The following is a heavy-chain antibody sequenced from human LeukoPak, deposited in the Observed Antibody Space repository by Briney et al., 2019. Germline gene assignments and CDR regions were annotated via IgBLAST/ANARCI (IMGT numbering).Heavy chain of an antibody. CDR3: ARGRNDNGGMFFDS. CDR2: ISYSGYT. V-gene: IGHV4-59*01. CDR1: GFTFNSYA. Sequence: PGGSLRLSCAASGFTFNSYAMYWVRQAPGKGLEWVGFISYSGYTSYSPSLKSRVAISVDTAKSQFSLRLNSMTAADTAIYYCARGRNDNGGMFFDSWAQGNLVTVSS. J-gene: IGHJ4*02. D-gene: IGHD4-23*01.